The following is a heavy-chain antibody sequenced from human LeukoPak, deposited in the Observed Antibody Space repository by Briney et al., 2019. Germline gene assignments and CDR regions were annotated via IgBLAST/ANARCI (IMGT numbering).Heavy chain of an antibody. J-gene: IGHJ3*02. Sequence: ASVKVSCKAPGYTFTGYYMHWVRQAPGQGLERMGWINPNSGGTNYAQKFQGRVTMTRDTSISTAYMELSRLRSDDTAVYYCARPAVTTDAFDIWGQGTMVTVSS. CDR3: ARPAVTTDAFDI. V-gene: IGHV1-2*02. D-gene: IGHD1-14*01. CDR2: INPNSGGT. CDR1: GYTFTGYY.